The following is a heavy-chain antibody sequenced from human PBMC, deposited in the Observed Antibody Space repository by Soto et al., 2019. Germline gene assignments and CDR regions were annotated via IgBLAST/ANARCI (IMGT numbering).Heavy chain of an antibody. D-gene: IGHD3-16*01. J-gene: IGHJ1*01. CDR2: TSYDGSDK. CDR1: GFTFRSYV. CDR3: ARGGATGGLDV. Sequence: QVQLVESGGGVVQPGTSLRVSCVGSGFTFRSYVIHWVRQAPSKGLEWVALTSYDGSDKYYGASVRGRFTISRDNSRNTVDLQMDSLRLEDTALYYCARGGATGGLDVWGQGTLVSVSS. V-gene: IGHV3-30*19.